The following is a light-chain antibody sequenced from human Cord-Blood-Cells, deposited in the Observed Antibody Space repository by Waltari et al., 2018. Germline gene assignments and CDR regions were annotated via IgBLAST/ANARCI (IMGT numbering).Light chain of an antibody. CDR3: QQYNSYSRT. J-gene: IGKJ2*01. CDR2: NAS. CDR1: QSISSW. Sequence: DIQMTQSPSTLSASVGDRVTITCRASQSISSWLAWYQQKPGKATKLLIYNASRLESGVPSRCSGSGSGTEFILTISRLHPDDFATYYCQQYNSYSRTFGQGTKLEIK. V-gene: IGKV1-5*03.